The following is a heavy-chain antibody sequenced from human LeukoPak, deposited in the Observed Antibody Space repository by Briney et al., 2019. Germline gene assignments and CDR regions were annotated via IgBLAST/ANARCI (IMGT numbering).Heavy chain of an antibody. J-gene: IGHJ4*02. CDR2: IKQDGSEK. Sequence: GGSQRLSCAASGFTFSSYWMSWVRQAPGKGLEWVANIKQDGSEKYYVDSVKGRFTISRDNAKNSLYLQMNSLRAEDTAVYYCARDTTIFGVVTTSFDYWGQGTLVTVSS. V-gene: IGHV3-7*01. D-gene: IGHD3-3*01. CDR1: GFTFSSYW. CDR3: ARDTTIFGVVTTSFDY.